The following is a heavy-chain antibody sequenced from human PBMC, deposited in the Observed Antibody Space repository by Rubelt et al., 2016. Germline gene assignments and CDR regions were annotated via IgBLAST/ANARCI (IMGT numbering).Heavy chain of an antibody. CDR1: GFTFSSYS. CDR2: ISSSSKTI. D-gene: IGHD6-13*01. CDR3: AKDLDVTSSWYPKLFDY. V-gene: IGHV3-48*02. Sequence: EVQLVESGGGLVQPGGSLRLSCAASGFTFSSYSMNWVRQAPGKGLEWVSHISSSSKTIYYADSVKGRFTISRDNAKNSLYLQMNSLRDEDTAVYYCAKDLDVTSSWYPKLFDYWGQGTLVTVSS. J-gene: IGHJ4*02.